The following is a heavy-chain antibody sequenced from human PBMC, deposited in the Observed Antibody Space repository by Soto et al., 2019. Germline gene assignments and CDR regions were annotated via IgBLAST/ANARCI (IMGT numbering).Heavy chain of an antibody. J-gene: IGHJ4*02. Sequence: SETLSLTCPVSGGSIITSSYFWGWIRQPPGKGLEWVGAVHYSGSANYRSSLQSRVTISVDTSQNQFSLRLRSVTAADTAVYYCARHRWGSGSYSGLLDFWGQGALVTVSS. D-gene: IGHD3-10*01. CDR3: ARHRWGSGSYSGLLDF. CDR2: VHYSGSA. CDR1: GGSIITSSYF. V-gene: IGHV4-39*01.